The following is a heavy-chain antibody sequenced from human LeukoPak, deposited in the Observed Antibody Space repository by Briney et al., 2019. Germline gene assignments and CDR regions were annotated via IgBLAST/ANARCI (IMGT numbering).Heavy chain of an antibody. J-gene: IGHJ4*02. CDR1: GFTFDDYA. V-gene: IGHV3-9*01. CDR2: ISWNSGSI. CDR3: AKDIAYYYDSSGPEFDY. Sequence: PGRSLRLSCAASGFTFDDYAMHWVRQAPGKGLEWVSGISWNSGSIGYADSVKGQFTISRDNAKNSLYLQMNSLRAEDTALYYCAKDIAYYYDSSGPEFDYWGQGTLVTVSS. D-gene: IGHD3-22*01.